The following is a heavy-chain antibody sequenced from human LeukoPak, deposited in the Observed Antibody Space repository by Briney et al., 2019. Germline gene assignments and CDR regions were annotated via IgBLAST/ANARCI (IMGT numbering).Heavy chain of an antibody. CDR2: IYSGGST. V-gene: IGHV3-66*01. CDR1: GFTVSSNY. CDR3: ARDPTYTISGTLGMDV. J-gene: IGHJ6*02. D-gene: IGHD1-7*01. Sequence: GGSLRHSCAASGFTVSSNYMNWVRQAPGKGLEWVSVIYSGGSTYYADSVKGRFTISRDNSKDTLYLQMNSLRAEDTAVYYCARDPTYTISGTLGMDVWGQGTTVTVSS.